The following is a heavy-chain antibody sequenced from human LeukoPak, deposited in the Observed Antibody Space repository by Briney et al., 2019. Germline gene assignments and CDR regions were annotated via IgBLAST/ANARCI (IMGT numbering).Heavy chain of an antibody. CDR1: GYTFKDFF. V-gene: IGHV1-2*02. D-gene: IGHD4-17*01. Sequence: GASVKVSCRAYGYTFKDFFMHWVRQAPGQGLEWMGWINTHSGETKYGQKFLGRVTMARDTSISTAYVELARLTSDDTAVYYCARAGSTVTTLYFDYWGQGTLVTVSS. CDR3: ARAGSTVTTLYFDY. CDR2: INTHSGET. J-gene: IGHJ4*02.